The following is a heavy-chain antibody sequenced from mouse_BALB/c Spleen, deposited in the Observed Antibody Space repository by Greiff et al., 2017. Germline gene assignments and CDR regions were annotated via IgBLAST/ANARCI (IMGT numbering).Heavy chain of an antibody. CDR3: ARGGYDWYFDV. CDR2: ISSGSSTI. CDR1: GFTFSSLG. Sequence: EVKLMESGGGLVQPGGSRKLSCAASGFTFSSLGMHWVRQAPEKGLEWVAYISSGSSTIYYADTVKGRFTISRDNPKNTLFLQMTSLRSEDTAMYYCARGGYDWYFDVWGAGTTVTVSS. D-gene: IGHD2-2*01. V-gene: IGHV5-17*02. J-gene: IGHJ1*01.